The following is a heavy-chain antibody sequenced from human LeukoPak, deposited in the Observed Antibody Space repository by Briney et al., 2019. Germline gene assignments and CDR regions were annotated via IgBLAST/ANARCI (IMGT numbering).Heavy chain of an antibody. Sequence: GGSLRLSCAASGFTFSNYAMNWVRQAPGKGLEWVSLISGSTGSTYYADSVKGRFSISRDNSKNTIYLQMNSLRAEDTAVYYCAKGQVSAIVVATTHDYWGQGTLVTVSS. V-gene: IGHV3-23*01. J-gene: IGHJ4*02. CDR1: GFTFSNYA. D-gene: IGHD1-26*01. CDR3: AKGQVSAIVVATTHDY. CDR2: ISGSTGST.